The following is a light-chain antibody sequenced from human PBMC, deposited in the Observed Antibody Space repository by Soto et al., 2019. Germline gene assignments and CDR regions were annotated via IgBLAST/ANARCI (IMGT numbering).Light chain of an antibody. Sequence: DTQMTQSPSTLSASVGDRVTITCRTSQSISSWLAWYQQKPGKAPKLLISQAYNLESGVPSRFSGSGFGTEFTLTISSLQPDDFATYYCQHYNSYPYTFGQGTKLEI. V-gene: IGKV1-5*03. J-gene: IGKJ2*01. CDR2: QAY. CDR1: QSISSW. CDR3: QHYNSYPYT.